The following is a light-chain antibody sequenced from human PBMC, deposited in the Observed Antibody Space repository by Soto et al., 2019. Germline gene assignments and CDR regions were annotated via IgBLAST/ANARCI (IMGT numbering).Light chain of an antibody. CDR1: HPININ. V-gene: IGKV1-16*01. Sequence: DIQMTQSSSSLSASVGDRVTITCRASHPININLVWFQQKPGKAPKSLIYAATNLQSGVPSRFSGSGGGTDFSLTISSLQPEDVATYYCQHYQRYPPSFGGGTKVDIK. J-gene: IGKJ4*01. CDR3: QHYQRYPPS. CDR2: AAT.